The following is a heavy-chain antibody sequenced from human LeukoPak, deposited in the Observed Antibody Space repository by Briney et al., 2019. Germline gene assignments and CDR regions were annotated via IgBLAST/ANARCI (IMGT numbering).Heavy chain of an antibody. D-gene: IGHD2-21*02. V-gene: IGHV3-23*01. CDR3: AKLPRVVVTATDYFDY. Sequence: GGSLRLSCAASGFTFSSYAMSWVRQAPGKGLEWVSAISGSGGSTYYADSVKGRFTISRDNSKNTLHLQMNSLRAEDTAVYYCAKLPRVVVTATDYFDYWGQGTLVTVSS. J-gene: IGHJ4*02. CDR1: GFTFSSYA. CDR2: ISGSGGST.